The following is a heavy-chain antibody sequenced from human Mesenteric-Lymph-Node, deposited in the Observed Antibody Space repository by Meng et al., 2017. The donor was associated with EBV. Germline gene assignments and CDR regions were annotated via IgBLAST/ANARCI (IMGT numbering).Heavy chain of an antibody. J-gene: IGHJ4*02. Sequence: QLQLQESGSGLVTPSQPRSLTCGVSGGSISSGGYSWNWIRQPPGKGLEWVSIIYNSGNTNYADSVKGRFTISRDNSKNTVFLQMNSLRAEDTAVYYCARSVVVPAATDYFDYWGQGTLVTVSS. D-gene: IGHD2-2*01. CDR3: ARSVVVPAATDYFDY. CDR1: GGSISSGGYS. V-gene: IGHV4-30-2*03. CDR2: IYNSGNT.